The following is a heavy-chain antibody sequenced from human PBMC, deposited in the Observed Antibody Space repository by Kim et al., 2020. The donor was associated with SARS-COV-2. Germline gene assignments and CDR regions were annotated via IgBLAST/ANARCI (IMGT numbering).Heavy chain of an antibody. Sequence: SETLSLTCAVSGGSISSSNWWSWVRQPPGKGLEWIGEIYHSGSTNYNPSLKSRVTISVDKSKNQFSLKLSSVTAADTAVYYCARDGHSGYFRIFDYWGQGTLVTVSS. D-gene: IGHD5-12*01. CDR2: IYHSGST. CDR1: GGSISSSNW. V-gene: IGHV4-4*02. CDR3: ARDGHSGYFRIFDY. J-gene: IGHJ4*02.